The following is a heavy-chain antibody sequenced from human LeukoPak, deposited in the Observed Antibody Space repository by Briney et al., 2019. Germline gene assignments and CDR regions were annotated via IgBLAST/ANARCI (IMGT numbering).Heavy chain of an antibody. CDR2: INPNSGGT. D-gene: IGHD6-13*01. V-gene: IGHV1-2*06. J-gene: IGHJ4*02. CDR1: GYTFTGYY. Sequence: ASVKVSCKASGYTFTGYYMHWVRQAPGQGLEWMGRINPNSGGTNYAQKFQGRVTMTRDTYIGTAYMELSRLRSDDTAVYYCARDPPRMKQQLVGDYWGQGTLVTVSS. CDR3: ARDPPRMKQQLVGDY.